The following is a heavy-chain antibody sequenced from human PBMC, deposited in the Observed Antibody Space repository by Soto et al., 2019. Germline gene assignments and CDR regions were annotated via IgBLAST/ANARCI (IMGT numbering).Heavy chain of an antibody. V-gene: IGHV3-21*01. CDR3: ARDYSLGYCSGGSCYYFDY. J-gene: IGHJ4*02. CDR2: ISSSSSYI. D-gene: IGHD2-15*01. CDR1: GFTFSSYS. Sequence: EVQLVESGGGLVKPGGSLRLSCAASGFTFSSYSMNWVRQAPGKGLEWVSSISSSSSYIYFADSLKGRFTISRDNAKNSLYLQMNSLRAEDTAVYYCARDYSLGYCSGGSCYYFDYWGQGTLVTVSS.